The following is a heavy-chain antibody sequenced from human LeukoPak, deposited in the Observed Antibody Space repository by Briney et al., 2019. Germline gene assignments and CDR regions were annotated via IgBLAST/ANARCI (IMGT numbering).Heavy chain of an antibody. J-gene: IGHJ4*02. CDR2: IWYDGSNK. D-gene: IGHD6-13*01. Sequence: GGSLRLSCAASGFTFSTYGMHWVRQAPGKGLEWVAIIWYDGSNKYYAGSVKGRFIISRDNSKNTLYLQMNSLRAEDTAVYYCARGPGITAAGTFTSFFDYWGQGTLVTVSS. CDR1: GFTFSTYG. CDR3: ARGPGITAAGTFTSFFDY. V-gene: IGHV3-33*01.